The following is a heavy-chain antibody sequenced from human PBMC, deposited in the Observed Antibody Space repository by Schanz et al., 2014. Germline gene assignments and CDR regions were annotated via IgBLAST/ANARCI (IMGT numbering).Heavy chain of an antibody. D-gene: IGHD2-21*01. V-gene: IGHV1-69*04. CDR3: ARDRLECGAECYSVEVFEI. Sequence: QVQLVQSGAEAKKPGSSMKVSCKAFGGTFSTYPINWLRQAPGQGLEWMGRIISILGIPNYAQKFQSTVTFTADKSTSTAYMELSSLRSEDAAVYYCARDRLECGAECYSVEVFEIWGQGTLVIVSS. J-gene: IGHJ4*02. CDR2: IISILGIP. CDR1: GGTFSTYP.